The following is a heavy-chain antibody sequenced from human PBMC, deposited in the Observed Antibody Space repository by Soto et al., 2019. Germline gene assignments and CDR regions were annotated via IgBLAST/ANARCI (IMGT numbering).Heavy chain of an antibody. D-gene: IGHD3-16*01. CDR1: GYTFTRYG. CDR3: AMVDVYVTPSPQDV. J-gene: IGHJ6*02. CDR2: INTYNGNT. V-gene: IGHV1-18*01. Sequence: QVQLVQSGAEVKNPGASVKVSCKASGYTFTRYGIGWARQAPGQGLEWMGWINTYNGNTNYAQNVQGRVTLTTDTPTSTAYMELRRLRSNDTAIYYCAMVDVYVTPSPQDVWGQGPTVIVSS.